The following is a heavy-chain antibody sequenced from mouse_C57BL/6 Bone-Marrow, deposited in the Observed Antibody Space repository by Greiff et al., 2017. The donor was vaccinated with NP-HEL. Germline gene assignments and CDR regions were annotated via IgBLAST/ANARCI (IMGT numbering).Heavy chain of an antibody. CDR2: ISGGGGNT. Sequence: EVQLQQSGGGLVKPGGSLILSCAASGFTFSSYTMSWVRQTPEKRLEWVATISGGGGNTYYPDSVKGRFTISRDNAKNTLYLQMSSLRSEDTALYYCAKYGSSHWYFDVWGTGTTVTVSS. J-gene: IGHJ1*03. CDR3: AKYGSSHWYFDV. D-gene: IGHD1-1*01. CDR1: GFTFSSYT. V-gene: IGHV5-9*01.